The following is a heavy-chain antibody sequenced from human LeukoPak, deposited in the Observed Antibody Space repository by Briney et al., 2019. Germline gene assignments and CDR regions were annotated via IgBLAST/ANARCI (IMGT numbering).Heavy chain of an antibody. CDR3: ARKGGYSSGYYY. D-gene: IGHD3-22*01. Sequence: GGSLRLSCAASGFTFSDYWMTWVRQAPGKGLERVANIKQDGSEKDYVDSVKGRSTISRDNAKNSLYLQMDSLRVEDTAVYYCARKGGYSSGYYYWGQGTLVTVSS. CDR1: GFTFSDYW. V-gene: IGHV3-7*01. J-gene: IGHJ4*02. CDR2: IKQDGSEK.